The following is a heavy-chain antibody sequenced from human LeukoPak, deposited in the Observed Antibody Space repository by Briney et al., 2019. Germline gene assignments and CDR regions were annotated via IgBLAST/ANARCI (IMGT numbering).Heavy chain of an antibody. Sequence: ASVKVSCKASGYTFTIYDINWVRQATGQGLEWMGWMNPNSGHTGYAQKFQGRVTITRDTSITTAYMELSSLGSEDTAVHYCARGVGAATNYFDYWGQGTLVTVSS. CDR3: ARGVGAATNYFDY. CDR2: MNPNSGHT. CDR1: GYTFTIYD. J-gene: IGHJ4*02. V-gene: IGHV1-8*03. D-gene: IGHD1-26*01.